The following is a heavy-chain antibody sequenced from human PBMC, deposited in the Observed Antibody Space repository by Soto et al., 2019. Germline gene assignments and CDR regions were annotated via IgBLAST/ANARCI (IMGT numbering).Heavy chain of an antibody. CDR2: IYWDGDE. Sequence: QVTLKESGPSLVKPTQTLTLTCTSSGFSLSTSGVGVGWIRQPPGKALEWLALIYWDGDERYSPSLKSRLTITKDTSKNQVVLTMTKMDPVDTATYYCAHWDFASRRGFDYWGQGTLVTVSS. CDR3: AHWDFASRRGFDY. CDR1: GFSLSTSGVG. D-gene: IGHD1-26*01. V-gene: IGHV2-5*02. J-gene: IGHJ4*02.